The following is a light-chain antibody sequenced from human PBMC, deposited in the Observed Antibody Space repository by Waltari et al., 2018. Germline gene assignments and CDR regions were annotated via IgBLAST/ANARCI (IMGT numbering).Light chain of an antibody. CDR2: GAS. V-gene: IGKV3-15*01. CDR1: QRVSSF. J-gene: IGKJ4*01. CDR3: QQYNDWPPLT. Sequence: EVVMTQSPATLPVSPGERATLSCRASQRVSSFLAWYQQKPGQAPRLLIYGASTRATGIPARFSGSGSGTEFTLTISSLQSEDFAVYYCQQYNDWPPLTFGGGTKVEIK.